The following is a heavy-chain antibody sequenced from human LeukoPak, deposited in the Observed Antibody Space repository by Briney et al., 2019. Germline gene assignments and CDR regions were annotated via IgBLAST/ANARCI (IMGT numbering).Heavy chain of an antibody. CDR3: ARDLGHFSRGASYFDY. CDR2: IWYDGSQK. CDR1: GFTFSSYG. J-gene: IGHJ4*02. V-gene: IGHV3-33*01. D-gene: IGHD4/OR15-4a*01. Sequence: PGGSLRLSCATSGFTFSSYGIHWVRQALGKGLEWVAVIWYDGSQKYYLDSVKGRFTISRDSFDNTVYLQMNGLRAEDTAVYYCARDLGHFSRGASYFDYWGQGALVTVSS.